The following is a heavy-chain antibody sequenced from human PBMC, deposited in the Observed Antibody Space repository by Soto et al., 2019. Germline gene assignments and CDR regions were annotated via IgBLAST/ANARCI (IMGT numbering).Heavy chain of an antibody. CDR3: AKDLSSLGWLALGAPFDS. V-gene: IGHV3-23*01. CDR1: GYSISSGYY. J-gene: IGHJ4*02. D-gene: IGHD3-22*01. CDR2: ISANGRNA. Sequence: ETLSLTCAVSGYSISSGYYWGWIRQAPGKGLEWLSSISANGRNAYYADSVKGRFTISRDRSKNTLYLQLDSLRVEDTAIYFCAKDLSSLGWLALGAPFDSWGQGTLVTVSS.